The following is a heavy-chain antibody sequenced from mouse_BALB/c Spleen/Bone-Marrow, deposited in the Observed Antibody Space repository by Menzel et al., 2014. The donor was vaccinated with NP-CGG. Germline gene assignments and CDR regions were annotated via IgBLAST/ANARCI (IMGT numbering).Heavy chain of an antibody. J-gene: IGHJ1*01. V-gene: IGHV5-9-3*01. CDR3: ERLRMITTYFDV. D-gene: IGHD2-4*01. CDR2: ISSSGSYT. Sequence: EVQVVESGGGLAKPGGSLQLSCAASGFTFSTYAMSWVRQTREKRLEWVATISSSGSYTYYPDSVKGRFTISRDNAKNTLYLQMNSLRSEDTAMFYWERLRMITTYFDVWGAGSKVTVSS. CDR1: GFTFSTYA.